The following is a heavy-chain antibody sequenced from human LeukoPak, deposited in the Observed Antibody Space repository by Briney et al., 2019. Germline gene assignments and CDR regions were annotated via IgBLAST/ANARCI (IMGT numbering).Heavy chain of an antibody. Sequence: PSETLSLTCAVYGGSFSGYYWSWIRQPPGKGLEWIGEINHSGSTNYNPSLKSRVTISVDTSKNQFSLKLSSVTAADTAVYYCARGAPENNNWNGGSWAQGTLVTVSS. CDR3: ARGAPENNNWNGGS. CDR1: GGSFSGYY. CDR2: INHSGST. V-gene: IGHV4-34*01. D-gene: IGHD1-1*01. J-gene: IGHJ4*02.